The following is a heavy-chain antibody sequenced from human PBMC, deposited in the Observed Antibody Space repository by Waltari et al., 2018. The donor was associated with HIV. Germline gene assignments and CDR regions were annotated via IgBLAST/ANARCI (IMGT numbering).Heavy chain of an antibody. V-gene: IGHV4-39*01. Sequence: QLQLQQSGPGLVKPSETLSLTCTVSGGSISSSRYYWGCIRQPPGKGLEWMRSIHYSGNTFYNSSLKSRVAISIDTSKSQFSLTLSSVTAADTAVYFCARHSGIDCSSTSCFKRPFDYWGQGSLVTVSS. CDR3: ARHSGIDCSSTSCFKRPFDY. D-gene: IGHD2-2*01. CDR1: GGSISSSRYY. J-gene: IGHJ4*02. CDR2: IHYSGNT.